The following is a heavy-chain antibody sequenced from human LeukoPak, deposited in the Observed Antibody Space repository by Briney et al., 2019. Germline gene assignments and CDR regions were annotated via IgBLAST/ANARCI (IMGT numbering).Heavy chain of an antibody. J-gene: IGHJ3*02. V-gene: IGHV3-23*01. D-gene: IGHD2/OR15-2a*01. CDR3: AKDRPGRFVLRKVDAFDI. CDR1: GFTFSGYA. CDR2: ISGSGGST. Sequence: PGGSLRLSCAASGFTFSGYAMSWVRQAPGKGLEWVSAISGSGGSTYYADSVKGRFTISRDNSKNTLYLQMNSLRAEDTAVYYCAKDRPGRFVLRKVDAFDIWGQGTMVTVPS.